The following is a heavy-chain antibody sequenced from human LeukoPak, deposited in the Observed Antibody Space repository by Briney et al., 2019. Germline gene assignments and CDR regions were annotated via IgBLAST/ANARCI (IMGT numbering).Heavy chain of an antibody. D-gene: IGHD6-19*01. Sequence: GGSLRLSCAASGFTFDDYAMHWVRQAPGKGLEWVPGISWNSGSIGYADSVKGRFTISRDNAKNSLYLQMNSLRAEDTALYYCAKDITSSGWNEPFDYWGQGTLVTVSS. V-gene: IGHV3-9*01. J-gene: IGHJ4*02. CDR2: ISWNSGSI. CDR1: GFTFDDYA. CDR3: AKDITSSGWNEPFDY.